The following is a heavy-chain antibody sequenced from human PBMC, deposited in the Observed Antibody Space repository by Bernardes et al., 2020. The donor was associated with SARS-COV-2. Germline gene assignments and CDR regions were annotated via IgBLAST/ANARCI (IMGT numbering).Heavy chain of an antibody. J-gene: IGHJ5*02. CDR3: ARDLVPGYCSSTSCYAGWFDP. CDR1: GYTFTGYY. D-gene: IGHD2-2*01. CDR2: INPNSGGT. V-gene: IGHV1-2*06. Sequence: ASVKVSCKASGYTFTGYYMHWVRQAPGQGLEWMGRINPNSGGTNYAQKFQGRVTMTRDTSISTAYMELSRLRSDDTAVYYCARDLVPGYCSSTSCYAGWFDPWGQGTLVTVSS.